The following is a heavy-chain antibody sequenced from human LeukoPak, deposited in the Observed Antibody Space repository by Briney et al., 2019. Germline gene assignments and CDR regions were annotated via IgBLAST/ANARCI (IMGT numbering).Heavy chain of an antibody. D-gene: IGHD7-27*01. J-gene: IGHJ4*02. CDR1: GFTFSSYS. CDR3: ARDLFTGDRGYYFDS. CDR2: ISSSSSYI. Sequence: GGSLRLSCAASGFTFSSYSMNWVRQAPGKGLEWVSSISSSSSYIYYADSVKGRFTISRDNAKNSLYLQMNSLRAEDTAVYYCARDLFTGDRGYYFDSWGQGTLVTVSS. V-gene: IGHV3-21*01.